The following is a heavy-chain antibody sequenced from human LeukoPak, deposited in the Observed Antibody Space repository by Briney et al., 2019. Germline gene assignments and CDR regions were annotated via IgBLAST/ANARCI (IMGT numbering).Heavy chain of an antibody. CDR3: ARDIVVVPAATEDYYYYGMDV. Sequence: GASVKVSCKASGYTFTGYYMHWVRQAPGQGLEWMGIINPSGGSTSYAQKFQGRVTMTRDTSTSTVYMELSSLRSEDTAVYYCARDIVVVPAATEDYYYYGMDVWGKGTTVTVSS. CDR1: GYTFTGYY. CDR2: INPSGGST. V-gene: IGHV1-46*01. J-gene: IGHJ6*04. D-gene: IGHD2-2*01.